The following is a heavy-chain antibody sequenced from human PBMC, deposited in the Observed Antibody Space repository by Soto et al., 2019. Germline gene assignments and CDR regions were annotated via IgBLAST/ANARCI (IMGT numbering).Heavy chain of an antibody. D-gene: IGHD5-12*01. J-gene: IGHJ4*02. Sequence: SETLSLTCTVSGGSISSYYWSWIRQPPGKGLEWIGYIYYSGSTNYNPSLKSRVTISVDTSKNQFSLKLSSVTAADTAVYYCARRTYSGYAPPQYYFDYWGQGTLVTVSS. V-gene: IGHV4-59*08. CDR1: GGSISSYY. CDR3: ARRTYSGYAPPQYYFDY. CDR2: IYYSGST.